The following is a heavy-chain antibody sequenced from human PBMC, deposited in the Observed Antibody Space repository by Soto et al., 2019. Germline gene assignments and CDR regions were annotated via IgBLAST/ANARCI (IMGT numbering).Heavy chain of an antibody. CDR2: IYLGDSDT. CDR1: GYSFTNYW. J-gene: IGHJ6*02. V-gene: IGHV5-51*01. D-gene: IGHD2-2*01. CDR3: ARPDYCSSTSCPKGRYGMDV. Sequence: PGESLKISCKGSGYSFTNYWIGWVRQMPGKGLEWMGTIYLGDSDTRYSPSFQGRVTISADKSISAAYLQWGSLKASDTAMYYCARPDYCSSTSCPKGRYGMDVWGQGTTVTVSS.